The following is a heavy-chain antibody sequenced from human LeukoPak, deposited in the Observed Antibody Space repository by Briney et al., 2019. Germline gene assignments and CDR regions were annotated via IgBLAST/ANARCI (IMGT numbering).Heavy chain of an antibody. CDR3: AKDYNRAYYYGSGFDY. CDR2: IRYDGSNK. V-gene: IGHV3-30*02. D-gene: IGHD3-10*01. Sequence: GGSLRLSCAASGFTFSSYGMHWVRQAPGKGLEWVAFIRYDGSNKYYADSVKGRFTISRDNSKNMLYLQMNSLRAEDTAVYYCAKDYNRAYYYGSGFDYWGQGTLVTVSS. J-gene: IGHJ4*02. CDR1: GFTFSSYG.